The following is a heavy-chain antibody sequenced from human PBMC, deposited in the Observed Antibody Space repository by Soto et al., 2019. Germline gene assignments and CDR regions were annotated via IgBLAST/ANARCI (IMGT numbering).Heavy chain of an antibody. CDR2: ISAYNGNT. D-gene: IGHD1-26*01. CDR1: GYTFTSYG. CDR3: ARDKVSGSFNYYYYGMDV. V-gene: IGHV1-18*01. Sequence: GASVKVSCKASGYTFTSYGISCVRQAPGQGLEWMGWISAYNGNTNYAQKLQGRVTMTTDTSTSTAYMELRSLRSDDTAVYYCARDKVSGSFNYYYYGMDVWGQGTTVTVSS. J-gene: IGHJ6*02.